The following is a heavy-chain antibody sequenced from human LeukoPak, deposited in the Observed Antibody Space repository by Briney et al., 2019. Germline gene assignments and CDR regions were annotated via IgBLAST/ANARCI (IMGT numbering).Heavy chain of an antibody. CDR3: AGVAVACTSFDY. J-gene: IGHJ4*02. CDR2: ISSSGSKI. CDR1: GFTFSSYE. V-gene: IGHV3-48*03. Sequence: GGPLRLSCAASGFTFSSYEMIWVRQAPGKGLEWGLYISSSGSKIYYADSVTGRFTIFKVNAKNYLYLQMISPRAEDTAVSYCAGVAVACTSFDYWGQGTLVTVSS. D-gene: IGHD6-19*01.